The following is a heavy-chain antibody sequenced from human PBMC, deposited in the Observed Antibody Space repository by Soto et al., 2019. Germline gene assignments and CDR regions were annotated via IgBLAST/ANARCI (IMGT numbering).Heavy chain of an antibody. CDR2: IYSSGNT. CDR3: AKDRVGYGSSPVAFDI. V-gene: IGHV4-4*07. D-gene: IGHD6-13*01. J-gene: IGHJ3*02. Sequence: QVQLQESGPGLVKPSETLSLTCNVSGGSISSYYWTWIRQPAGKGLEWIGRIYSSGNTNYNPSLKCRVTMSVDTSKNQFSLKLSSVTAADTAVYYCAKDRVGYGSSPVAFDIWGQGTMVTVSS. CDR1: GGSISSYY.